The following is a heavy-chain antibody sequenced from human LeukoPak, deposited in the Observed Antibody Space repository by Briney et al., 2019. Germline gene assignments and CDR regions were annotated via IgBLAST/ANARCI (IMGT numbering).Heavy chain of an antibody. V-gene: IGHV3-48*03. CDR2: ISSSGSTI. Sequence: PGGSLRLSCAASGFTFSSYEMNWVRQAPGKGLEWVSYISSSGSTIYYADSVKGRFTISRDNAKNSLHMQMNSLGAEDTAVYYCAREAAERYCSSTSCYAGYWYFDLWGRGTLVTVSS. CDR1: GFTFSSYE. J-gene: IGHJ2*01. D-gene: IGHD2-2*01. CDR3: AREAAERYCSSTSCYAGYWYFDL.